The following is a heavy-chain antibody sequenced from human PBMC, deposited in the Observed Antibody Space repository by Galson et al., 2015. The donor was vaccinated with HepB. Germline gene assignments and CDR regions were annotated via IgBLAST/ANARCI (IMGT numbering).Heavy chain of an antibody. J-gene: IGHJ6*02. CDR3: AGRGYSYGFDYYYGMDV. Sequence: SLRLSCAASGFTLSSYSMNWVRQAPGKGLEWVSYISSSRSSIYYADSVKGRFTISRDNAKNSLNLQMNSLRDEDTAVCYCAGRGYSYGFDYYYGMDVWGQGTTVTVSS. CDR2: ISSSRSSI. CDR1: GFTLSSYS. D-gene: IGHD5-18*01. V-gene: IGHV3-48*02.